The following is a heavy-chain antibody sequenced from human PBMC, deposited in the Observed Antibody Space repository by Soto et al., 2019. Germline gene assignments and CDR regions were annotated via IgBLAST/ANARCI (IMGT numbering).Heavy chain of an antibody. V-gene: IGHV3-73*01. CDR1: GFRFSGSD. D-gene: IGHD2-21*02. Sequence: EVQLVESGGGLVQPGGSLKLSCAASGFRFSGSDIHWVRQASGEGLEWVGRIKTKAENYATALAASVRGRFSLSRDDSRNTAYLEMNSLKTEDTAVYYCTRRDCSVGDCYSDFDYWGQGALVTVSS. J-gene: IGHJ4*02. CDR2: IKTKAENYAT. CDR3: TRRDCSVGDCYSDFDY.